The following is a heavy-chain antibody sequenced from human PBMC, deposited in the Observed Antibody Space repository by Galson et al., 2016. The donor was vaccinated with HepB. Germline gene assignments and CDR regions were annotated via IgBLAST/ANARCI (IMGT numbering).Heavy chain of an antibody. J-gene: IGHJ3*02. CDR3: ARDSGDLDAFDI. D-gene: IGHD1-26*01. V-gene: IGHV4-31*03. CDR2: VYFSGSP. Sequence: TLSLTCTVSGGSISGDDYYWSWIRQHPGKGLEWIGYVYFSGSPYYNPSLKSRVTISVDTSKNHFSLRLSSVTAADTAVYFRARDSGDLDAFDIWGQGTMVTVSS. CDR1: GGSISGDDYY.